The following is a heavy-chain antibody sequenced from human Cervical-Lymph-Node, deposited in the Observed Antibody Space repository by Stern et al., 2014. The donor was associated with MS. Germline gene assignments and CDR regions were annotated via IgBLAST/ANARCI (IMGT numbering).Heavy chain of an antibody. CDR3: ARGLLGSENAFDI. V-gene: IGHV1-18*01. Sequence: VQLVESGAEVKKPGASVKVSCKASGYTFTRYCIRWVRQAPGQGLEWMGGISNYNDNTTYEQKLQSRVTMTTDTSTSTAYMELRSLRSDDTAVYYCARGLLGSENAFDIWGQGTMVTVSS. D-gene: IGHD2-15*01. CDR2: ISNYNDNT. CDR1: GYTFTRYC. J-gene: IGHJ3*02.